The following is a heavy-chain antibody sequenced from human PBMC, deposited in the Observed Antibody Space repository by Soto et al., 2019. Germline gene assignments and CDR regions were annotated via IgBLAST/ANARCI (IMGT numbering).Heavy chain of an antibody. Sequence: QITLNESGPTVVKPAETLTLTCTFSGFSLTTSGVGVGWIRQSPGKAPEWLALLYWDDDKRYSASLKSRLTITKDTSKNQVVLTMASVDPADTATYYCAHRILRTVFGLVTTTAIYFDFWGKGTPVVVSS. CDR1: GFSLTTSGVG. CDR2: LYWDDDK. D-gene: IGHD3-3*01. V-gene: IGHV2-5*02. CDR3: AHRILRTVFGLVTTTAIYFDF. J-gene: IGHJ4*02.